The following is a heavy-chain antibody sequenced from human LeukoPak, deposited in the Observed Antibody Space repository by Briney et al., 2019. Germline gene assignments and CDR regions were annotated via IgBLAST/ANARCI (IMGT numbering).Heavy chain of an antibody. CDR1: GFTFDDYA. V-gene: IGHV3-43*02. CDR2: ISGDGGST. CDR3: AKARSLYYYDSSGYYYDAFDI. Sequence: PGGSLRLSCAASGFTFDDYAMHWVRRAPGKGLEWVSLISGDGGSTYYADSVKGRFTISRDNSKNSLYLQMNSLRTEDTALYYCAKARSLYYYDSSGYYYDAFDIWGQGTMVTVSS. J-gene: IGHJ3*02. D-gene: IGHD3-22*01.